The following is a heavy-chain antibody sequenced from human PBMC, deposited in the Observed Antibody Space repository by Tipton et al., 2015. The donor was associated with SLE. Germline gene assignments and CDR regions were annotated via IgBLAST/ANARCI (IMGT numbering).Heavy chain of an antibody. CDR1: GFTFSSYA. Sequence: SLRLSCAASGFTFSSYAMNWVRQTPGKGLEWVAILFSGGSVSYADSVRGRFTVFRDNSKDTLYLQMNSLRLDDTAVYYCTTGPDWYSTLDYWGQGTLVTVSS. CDR2: ILFSGGSV. V-gene: IGHV3-23*03. CDR3: TTGPDWYSTLDY. J-gene: IGHJ4*02. D-gene: IGHD2-21*01.